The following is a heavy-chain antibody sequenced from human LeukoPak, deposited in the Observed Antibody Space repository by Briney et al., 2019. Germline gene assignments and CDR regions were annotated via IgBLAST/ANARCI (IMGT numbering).Heavy chain of an antibody. Sequence: ASVKVSCKVSGYTLTESSMHWVRRAPGKGLEWMGGFDPEDGETIYAQKFQGRVTMTEDTSTDTAYMELSSLRSEDTAVYYCARDRGYSGYDPFDYWGQGTLVTVSS. CDR1: GYTLTESS. CDR2: FDPEDGET. D-gene: IGHD5-12*01. J-gene: IGHJ4*02. V-gene: IGHV1-24*01. CDR3: ARDRGYSGYDPFDY.